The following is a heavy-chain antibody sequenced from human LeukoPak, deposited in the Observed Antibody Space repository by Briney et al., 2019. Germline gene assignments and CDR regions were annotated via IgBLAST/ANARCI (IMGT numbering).Heavy chain of an antibody. J-gene: IGHJ6*03. V-gene: IGHV3-20*04. D-gene: IGHD1-26*01. CDR3: ARDPYSGSYGPYYYYYMDV. CDR1: GFTFDDYG. Sequence: TGGSLRLSCAASGFTFDDYGMSWVRQAPGKGLEWVSGINWNGGSTGYADSVKGRFTISRDNAKNSLYLQMNSLRAEDTALYFCARDPYSGSYGPYYYYYMDVWGKGTTVTISS. CDR2: INWNGGST.